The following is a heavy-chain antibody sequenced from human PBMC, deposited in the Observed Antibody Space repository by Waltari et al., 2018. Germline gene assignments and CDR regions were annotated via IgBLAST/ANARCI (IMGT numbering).Heavy chain of an antibody. D-gene: IGHD6-19*01. Sequence: QVQLQESGPGLVKPSETLSLTCAVSGYSISSGYYWGGIRPPPGKGLEWIGSIYHSGSTYYNPSLKSRVTISVDTSKNQFSLKLSSVTAADTAVYYCARDQYSSGWYAIEYWGQGTLVTVSS. CDR2: IYHSGST. CDR1: GYSISSGYY. J-gene: IGHJ4*02. CDR3: ARDQYSSGWYAIEY. V-gene: IGHV4-38-2*02.